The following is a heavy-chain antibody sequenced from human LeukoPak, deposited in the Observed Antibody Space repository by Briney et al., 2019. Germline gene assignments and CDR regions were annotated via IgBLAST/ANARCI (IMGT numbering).Heavy chain of an antibody. CDR3: ARDSSGRFDP. CDR2: IYSGGST. V-gene: IGHV3-53*04. Sequence: GGSLRLSCAASGFTVSSNYMSWVRQAPGKGLEWVSVIYSGGSTYYADSVKGRFTISRHNSKITLYLQMNSLRAEDTAVYYCARDSSGRFDPWGQGTLVTVSS. J-gene: IGHJ5*02. D-gene: IGHD3-22*01. CDR1: GFTVSSNY.